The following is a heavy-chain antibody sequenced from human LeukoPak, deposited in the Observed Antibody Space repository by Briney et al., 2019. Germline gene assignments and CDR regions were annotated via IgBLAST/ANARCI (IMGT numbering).Heavy chain of an antibody. CDR2: ISGYNGAT. V-gene: IGHV1-18*01. D-gene: IGHD6-19*01. CDR3: ARDQFKQQWLTDTFDV. J-gene: IGHJ3*01. Sequence: GASVKVSCKASGYTFTSYDINWVRQAPGQGLEWMGWISGYNGATKYAPKFKGRLTMTTDTITSTAYMELGSLKGDDTAVYFCARDQFKQQWLTDTFDVWGQGTTVIVSS. CDR1: GYTFTSYD.